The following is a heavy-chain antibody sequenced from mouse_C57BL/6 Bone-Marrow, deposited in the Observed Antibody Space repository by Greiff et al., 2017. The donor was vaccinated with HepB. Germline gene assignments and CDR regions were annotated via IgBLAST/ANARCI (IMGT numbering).Heavy chain of an antibody. CDR3: GRKEFDGNSYFDY. CDR1: GYSFTSYW. V-gene: IGHV1-80*01. Sequence: VKLLESGAELVKPGASVKISCKASGYSFTSYWMNWVKQRPGKGLEWIGQIYPGDGDTNYNGKFKGKATLTADKSSSTAYMLLSSLTSEDSAVYFCGRKEFDGNSYFDYWGQGTTLTVSS. CDR2: IYPGDGDT. J-gene: IGHJ2*01. D-gene: IGHD2-1*01.